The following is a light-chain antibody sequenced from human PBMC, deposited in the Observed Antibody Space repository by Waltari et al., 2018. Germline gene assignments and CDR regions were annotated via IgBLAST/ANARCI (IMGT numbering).Light chain of an antibody. CDR2: GNS. V-gene: IGLV1-40*01. Sequence: QSVLTQPPSVSGAPGQRVTISCPGSSSTIGAGYDVHWYQQLPGTAPKLLIYGNSNRPSGVPDRFSGSKSGTSASLAITGLQAEDEADYYCQSYDSSLSGSEVFGGGTKLTVL. J-gene: IGLJ2*01. CDR3: QSYDSSLSGSEV. CDR1: SSTIGAGYD.